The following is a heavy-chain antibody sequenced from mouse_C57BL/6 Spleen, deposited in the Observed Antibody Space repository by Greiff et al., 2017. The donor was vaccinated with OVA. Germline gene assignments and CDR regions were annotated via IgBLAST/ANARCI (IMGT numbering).Heavy chain of an antibody. CDR2: IDPSDSYT. D-gene: IGHD2-2*01. V-gene: IGHV1-59*01. CDR3: ARESTMVTLYAMDY. Sequence: QVQLQQPGAELVRPGTSVKLSCKASGYTFTSYWMHWVKQRPGQGLEWIGVIDPSDSYTNYNQKFKGKATLTVDTSSSTAYMQLSSLTSEDSAVYYCARESTMVTLYAMDYWGQGTSVTVSS. J-gene: IGHJ4*01. CDR1: GYTFTSYW.